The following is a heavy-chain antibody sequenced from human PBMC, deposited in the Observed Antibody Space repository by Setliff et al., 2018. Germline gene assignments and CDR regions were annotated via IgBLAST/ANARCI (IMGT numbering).Heavy chain of an antibody. CDR2: ISGSGGST. D-gene: IGHD3-9*01. CDR3: AKDLMYYDILTGYYTSSFDY. CDR1: GFTFSSYA. Sequence: PGGSLRLSCAASGFTFSSYAMSWVRQAPGKGLEWVSAISGSGGSTYYADSVKGRFTISRDNSKNTLYLQMNSLRAEDTAVYYCAKDLMYYDILTGYYTSSFDYWGQGILVTV. V-gene: IGHV3-23*01. J-gene: IGHJ4*02.